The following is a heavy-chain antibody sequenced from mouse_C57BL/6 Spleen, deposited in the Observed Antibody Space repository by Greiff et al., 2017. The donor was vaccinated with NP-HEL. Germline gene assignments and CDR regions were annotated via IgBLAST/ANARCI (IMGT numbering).Heavy chain of an antibody. D-gene: IGHD1-1*01. V-gene: IGHV1-69*01. Sequence: VQLQQPGAELVMPGASVKLSCKASGYTFTSYWMHWVKQRPGQGLEWIGEIDPSDSYTNYNQKFKGKSTLTVDKSSSTAYMQLSSLTSEDSAVYYCARSGITTVVAYYFDYWGQGTTLTVSS. CDR2: IDPSDSYT. J-gene: IGHJ2*01. CDR1: GYTFTSYW. CDR3: ARSGITTVVAYYFDY.